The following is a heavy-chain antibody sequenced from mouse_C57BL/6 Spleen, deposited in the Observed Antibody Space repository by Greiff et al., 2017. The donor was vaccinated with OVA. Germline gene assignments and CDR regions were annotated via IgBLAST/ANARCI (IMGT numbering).Heavy chain of an antibody. J-gene: IGHJ4*01. Sequence: VQLQQPGAELVKPGASVKLSCKASGYTFTSYWMHWVKQRPGRGLEWIGRIDPNSGGTKYNEKFKSKATLTVDKPSSTAYMQLSSLTSEDSAVYYCARGYEYDAGYAMDYWGQGTSVTVSS. V-gene: IGHV1-72*01. CDR2: IDPNSGGT. CDR1: GYTFTSYW. CDR3: ARGYEYDAGYAMDY. D-gene: IGHD2-4*01.